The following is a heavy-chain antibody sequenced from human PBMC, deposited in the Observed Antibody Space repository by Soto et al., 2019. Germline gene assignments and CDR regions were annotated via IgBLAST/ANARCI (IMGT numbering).Heavy chain of an antibody. CDR2: INPSGGST. Sequence: ASVKVSCKASGYTFTSYYMHWVRQAPGQGLEWMGIINPSGGSTSYAQKFQGRVTMTRDTSTNTVYMELSSLRSEDTAVYYCARFKAVAGPYYDAFDIWGQGTMVTVSS. V-gene: IGHV1-46*01. J-gene: IGHJ3*02. CDR1: GYTFTSYY. D-gene: IGHD6-19*01. CDR3: ARFKAVAGPYYDAFDI.